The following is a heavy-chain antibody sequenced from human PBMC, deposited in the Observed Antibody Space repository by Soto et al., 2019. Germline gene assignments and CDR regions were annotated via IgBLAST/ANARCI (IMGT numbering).Heavy chain of an antibody. D-gene: IGHD2-15*01. J-gene: IGHJ4*02. Sequence: EVQLLESGGGLVQPGGSLRLSCAASGFTFSSYAMSWVRQAPGKGVEWVFAISGSGGSTYYADSVKGRFTISRDNSKITLYLRMNRLGAEDTAVYYCAKDLASMVVAATPFDYWGQGTLVTVSS. CDR1: GFTFSSYA. CDR2: ISGSGGST. CDR3: AKDLASMVVAATPFDY. V-gene: IGHV3-23*01.